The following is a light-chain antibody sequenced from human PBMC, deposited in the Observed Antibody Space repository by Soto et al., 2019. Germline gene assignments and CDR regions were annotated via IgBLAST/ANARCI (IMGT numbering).Light chain of an antibody. Sequence: EIVLTQSPATLSLSPGERATLSCRASQSINRHLAWYQQKPGQAPRLLILDASDRATGIPARFSGSGSGTDFPLTNSSLEPEDSAVYYCQQRNNWGLTFGPGTTVVVK. V-gene: IGKV3-11*01. CDR1: QSINRH. J-gene: IGKJ3*01. CDR2: DAS. CDR3: QQRNNWGLT.